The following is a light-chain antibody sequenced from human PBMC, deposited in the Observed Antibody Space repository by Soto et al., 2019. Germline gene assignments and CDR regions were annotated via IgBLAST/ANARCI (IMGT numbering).Light chain of an antibody. CDR2: GAS. V-gene: IGKV3-20*01. J-gene: IGKJ1*01. CDR3: QQYGSSPRT. Sequence: ILFTQCPCTHSLSPWESATLSCRASQSVSSSYLAWYQQKPGQAPRLLIYGASSRATGIPDRFSGSGSGTDFTLTISRLEPEDFAVYYCQQYGSSPRTFGQGTKVDIK. CDR1: QSVSSSY.